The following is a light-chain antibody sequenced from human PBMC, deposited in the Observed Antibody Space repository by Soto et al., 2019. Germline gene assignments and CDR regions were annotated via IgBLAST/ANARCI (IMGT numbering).Light chain of an antibody. Sequence: EIVLTHSPATLSSSPCDRATLSSSASQSVSSYLAWYQQKPGQAPRLLIYGASTRATGIPARFSGSGSGTQFTLTISSLQPDDFATYYCQQYSSYYTFGQGTKVDIK. CDR1: QSVSSY. CDR3: QQYSSYYT. J-gene: IGKJ2*01. CDR2: GAS. V-gene: IGKV3-15*01.